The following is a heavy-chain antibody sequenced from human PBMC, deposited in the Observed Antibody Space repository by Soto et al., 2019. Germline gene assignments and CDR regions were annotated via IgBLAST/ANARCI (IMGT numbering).Heavy chain of an antibody. CDR3: TRLKEANLWGADTARADFDY. V-gene: IGHV3-73*01. CDR2: IRSKANSYAT. D-gene: IGHD5-18*01. Sequence: GGSLRLSCAASGFTFSGSAMHWVRQASGKGLEWVGRIRSKANSYATAYAASVKGRITISRDDSKNTAYLQMNSLKTEDKAVYYCTRLKEANLWGADTARADFDYWGQGTLVTVSS. J-gene: IGHJ4*02. CDR1: GFTFSGSA.